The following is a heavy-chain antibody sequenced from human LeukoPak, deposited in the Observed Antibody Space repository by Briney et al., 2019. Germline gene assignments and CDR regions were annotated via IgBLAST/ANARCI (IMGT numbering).Heavy chain of an antibody. V-gene: IGHV3-30*02. CDR3: AKESDSGYHSEGPKT. CDR2: VRNDGSNE. CDR1: GFVLSDYG. J-gene: IGHJ5*02. Sequence: SGGSLRLSCTASGFVLSDYGMHWVRQAPGKGLEWVAFVRNDGSNEYYVGSVKGRFTISRDKSKNTLYLQMNSLRAEDTAVYSCAKESDSGYHSEGPKTWGLGTPVTVSS. D-gene: IGHD5-12*01.